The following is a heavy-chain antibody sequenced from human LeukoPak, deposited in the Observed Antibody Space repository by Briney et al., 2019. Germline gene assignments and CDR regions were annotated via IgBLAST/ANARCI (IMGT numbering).Heavy chain of an antibody. V-gene: IGHV4-4*07. D-gene: IGHD3-16*02. CDR2: IYTSEST. Sequence: SETLSLTCTVSGGSISGYYWSWIRQPAGKGLEWIGRIYTSESTNYNPSLKSRVTMSVDTSKNQFSLRLSSVTAADTAVYYCARDPIGYVWGSYRDHWYFDLWGRGTLVTVSS. CDR1: GGSISGYY. J-gene: IGHJ2*01. CDR3: ARDPIGYVWGSYRDHWYFDL.